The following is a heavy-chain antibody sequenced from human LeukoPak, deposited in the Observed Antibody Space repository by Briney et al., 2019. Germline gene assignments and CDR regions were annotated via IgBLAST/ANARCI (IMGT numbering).Heavy chain of an antibody. CDR3: ARGDCSSTSCYIRGYYYYYGMDV. J-gene: IGHJ6*02. D-gene: IGHD2-2*02. V-gene: IGHV3-30*04. Sequence: GGSLRLSCAASGFTSSSYAMHWVRQAPGKGLEWVAVISYDGSNKYYADSVKGRFTISRDNSKNTLYLQMNSLRAEDTAVYYCARGDCSSTSCYIRGYYYYYGMDVWGQGTTVTVSS. CDR1: GFTSSSYA. CDR2: ISYDGSNK.